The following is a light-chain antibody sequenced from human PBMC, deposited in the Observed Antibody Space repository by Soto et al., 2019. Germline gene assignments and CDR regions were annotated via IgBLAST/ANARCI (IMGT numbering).Light chain of an antibody. J-gene: IGKJ3*01. V-gene: IGKV1-39*01. CDR1: QSISTY. CDR3: QQSSSTPEVT. CDR2: AAS. Sequence: DIQMTQSPSSLSASVGDRVTINCRSSQSISTYLNWYQQKPGKAPKLLIYAASSLQSGVPSRFSGSGSGTDFTLTITSLQPEDFATYYCQQSSSTPEVTFGPGTKVDIK.